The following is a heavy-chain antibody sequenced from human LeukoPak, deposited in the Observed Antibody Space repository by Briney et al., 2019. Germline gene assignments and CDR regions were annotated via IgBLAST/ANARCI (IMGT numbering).Heavy chain of an antibody. CDR2: IYYSGST. Sequence: PSQTLSLTCTVSGGSISSGGYYWSWIRQHPGKGLEWIGYIYYSGSTYYNPSLKSRVTISVDTSKSQFSLKLSSVTAADTAVYYCARDTRRWFDPWGQGTLVTVSS. CDR3: ARDTRRWFDP. J-gene: IGHJ5*02. V-gene: IGHV4-31*03. CDR1: GGSISSGGYY.